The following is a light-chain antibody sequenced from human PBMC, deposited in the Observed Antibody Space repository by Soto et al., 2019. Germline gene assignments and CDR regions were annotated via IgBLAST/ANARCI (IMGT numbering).Light chain of an antibody. V-gene: IGKV1-27*01. CDR3: QKYKSAPQT. J-gene: IGKJ3*01. Sequence: DIQMTQSPSSLSASVGDRVTITCRASQGISTYLAWYQQKPGKVPKLLIYEASSLQSGVPSRFSGSGSGTDFTLTISSLQPEDAATYYCQKYKSAPQTFGPGTKVDI. CDR1: QGISTY. CDR2: EAS.